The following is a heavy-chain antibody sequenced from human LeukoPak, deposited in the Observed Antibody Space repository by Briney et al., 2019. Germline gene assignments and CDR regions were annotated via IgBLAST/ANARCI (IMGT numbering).Heavy chain of an antibody. D-gene: IGHD2-2*01. V-gene: IGHV4-34*01. Sequence: SETLSLTCAVYGGSFSGYYWSWIRQPPGKGLEWIGEINHSRSTNYNPSLKSRVTISVDTSKNQFSLKLSSVTAADTAVYYCAREVWGKYQLLLWGQGTLVTVSS. CDR3: AREVWGKYQLLL. CDR1: GGSFSGYY. CDR2: INHSRST. J-gene: IGHJ4*02.